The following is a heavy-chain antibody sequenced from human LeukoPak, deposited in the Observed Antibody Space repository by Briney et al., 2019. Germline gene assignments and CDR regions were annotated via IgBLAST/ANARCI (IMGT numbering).Heavy chain of an antibody. CDR3: ASGYCSGGSCLSFDY. Sequence: ASVTVSCKASGYSFTDYYMHWVRQAPGQGLEWMGWINPNSGGTNFAQKFQGRVTMTRDTSITTAYMELSRLRSDDTAVYYCASGYCSGGSCLSFDYSGQGALVTVSS. V-gene: IGHV1-2*02. CDR2: INPNSGGT. D-gene: IGHD2-15*01. J-gene: IGHJ4*02. CDR1: GYSFTDYY.